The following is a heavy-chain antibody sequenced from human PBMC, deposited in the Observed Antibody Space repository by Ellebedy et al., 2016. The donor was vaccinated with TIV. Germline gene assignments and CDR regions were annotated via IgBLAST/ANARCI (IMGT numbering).Heavy chain of an antibody. Sequence: SETLSLTXAVYGGSFSGYYWSWIRQPPGKGLEWIGEINHSGSTNYDPSLKSRVTLSVDTSKNQFSLKLNSVTAADTGAYYCARGRQSYDSSAYYLDSWGQGTQVIVSS. V-gene: IGHV4-34*01. CDR2: INHSGST. CDR1: GGSFSGYY. CDR3: ARGRQSYDSSAYYLDS. J-gene: IGHJ5*01. D-gene: IGHD3-22*01.